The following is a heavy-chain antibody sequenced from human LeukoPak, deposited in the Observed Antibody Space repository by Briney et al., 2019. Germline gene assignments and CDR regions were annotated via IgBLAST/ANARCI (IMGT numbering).Heavy chain of an antibody. Sequence: SETLSLTCTVSAGSISNYYWSWIRQPAGKGLEWIGLIYSSGSTNYNPSLKSRVTMSVDTSKNQFSLKLSSATAADTAVYYCARDHSDYYFGYWGQGTLVTVSS. CDR2: IYSSGST. J-gene: IGHJ4*02. CDR3: ARDHSDYYFGY. V-gene: IGHV4-4*07. CDR1: AGSISNYY.